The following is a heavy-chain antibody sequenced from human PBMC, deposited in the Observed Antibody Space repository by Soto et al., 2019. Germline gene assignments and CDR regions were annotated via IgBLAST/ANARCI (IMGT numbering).Heavy chain of an antibody. Sequence: QVPLVQSGAEVKKPGSSVKVSCKVSGGTFSSYAISWVRQAPGQGLEWMGGIIPIFGPANYAQKFQGRVTITADESTSTAYMELSSLRSEDSAVYYCAREYNWNSIYYGMDVWGQGTTVTVSS. CDR2: IIPIFGPA. CDR1: GGTFSSYA. V-gene: IGHV1-69*01. J-gene: IGHJ6*02. D-gene: IGHD1-7*01. CDR3: AREYNWNSIYYGMDV.